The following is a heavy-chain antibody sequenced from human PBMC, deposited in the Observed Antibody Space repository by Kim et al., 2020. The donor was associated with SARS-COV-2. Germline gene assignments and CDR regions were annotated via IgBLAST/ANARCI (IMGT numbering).Heavy chain of an antibody. J-gene: IGHJ4*02. CDR3: ARDLDPPGIAARPPFDY. CDR2: ISAYNGNT. V-gene: IGHV1-18*04. CDR1: GYTFTSYG. Sequence: ASVKVSCKASGYTFTSYGISWVRQAPGQGLEWMGWISAYNGNTNYAQKLQGRVTMTTDTSTSTAYMELRSLRSDDTAVYYCARDLDPPGIAARPPFDYWGQGTLVTVSS. D-gene: IGHD6-6*01.